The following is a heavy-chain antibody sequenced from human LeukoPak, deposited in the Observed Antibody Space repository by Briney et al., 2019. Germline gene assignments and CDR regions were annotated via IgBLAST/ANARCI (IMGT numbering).Heavy chain of an antibody. D-gene: IGHD6-13*01. Sequence: PGRSLRLSCAASGFTFSSYGMYWVRQAPGKGLVWASRISSDGSSTTYADSVKGRFTISRDNAKNTLYLQMNSLRVEDTAVYYCARADSSWANDYWGQGTLVTVSS. CDR1: GFTFSSYG. CDR2: ISSDGSST. CDR3: ARADSSWANDY. V-gene: IGHV3-74*01. J-gene: IGHJ4*02.